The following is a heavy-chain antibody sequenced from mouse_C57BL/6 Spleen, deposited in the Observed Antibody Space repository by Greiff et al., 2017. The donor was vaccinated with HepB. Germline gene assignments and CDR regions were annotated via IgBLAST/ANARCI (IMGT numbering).Heavy chain of an antibody. D-gene: IGHD2-3*01. CDR2: IYPGDGDT. CDR1: GYAFSSSW. Sequence: VQLQQSGPELVKPGASVKISCKASGYAFSSSWMNWVKQRPGKGLEWIGRIYPGDGDTNYNGKFKGKATLTADKSSSTAYMQLSSLTSEDSAVYFCARPLIYDGYTLYAMDYWGQGTSVTVSS. V-gene: IGHV1-82*01. CDR3: ARPLIYDGYTLYAMDY. J-gene: IGHJ4*01.